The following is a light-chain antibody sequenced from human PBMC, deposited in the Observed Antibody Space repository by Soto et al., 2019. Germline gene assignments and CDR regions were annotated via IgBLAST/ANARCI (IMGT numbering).Light chain of an antibody. J-gene: IGKJ2*02. CDR3: QQSYRTPRT. V-gene: IGKV1-39*01. CDR2: AAA. CDR1: QSISTY. Sequence: DIQMTQSPSSLSASVGDRVTITCRASQSISTYFNWYQQKVGKAPKLLMYAAASLQRGVPTRVSGSGSGTDFTLTISSLQPEDFATYYCQQSYRTPRTFGQGTKLEIK.